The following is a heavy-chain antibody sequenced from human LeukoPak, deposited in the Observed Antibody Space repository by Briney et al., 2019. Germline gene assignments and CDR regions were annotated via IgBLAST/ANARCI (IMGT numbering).Heavy chain of an antibody. J-gene: IGHJ4*02. D-gene: IGHD2-2*01. Sequence: GGSLRLSCAASGLTFSSYAMNWVRQAPGKGLEWVSAISGSGGNTYYADSVKGRFTISRDNSKNTLYLQMNSLRAEDTAVYYCAKARRYCSSTSCYYFDYWGQGTLVTVSS. CDR1: GLTFSSYA. CDR2: ISGSGGNT. CDR3: AKARRYCSSTSCYYFDY. V-gene: IGHV3-23*01.